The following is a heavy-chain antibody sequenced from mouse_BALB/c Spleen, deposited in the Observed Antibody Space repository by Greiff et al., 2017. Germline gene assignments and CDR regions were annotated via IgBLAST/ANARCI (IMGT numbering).Heavy chain of an antibody. Sequence: QVQLQQSGAELARPGASVKLSCKASGYTFTSYWMQWVKQRPGQGLEWIGAIYPGDGDTRYTQKFKGKATLTADKSSSTAYMQLSSLASEDSAVYYCARGGISYDYDGGFAYWGQGTLVTVSA. J-gene: IGHJ3*01. V-gene: IGHV1-87*01. CDR2: IYPGDGDT. CDR1: GYTFTSYW. CDR3: ARGGISYDYDGGFAY. D-gene: IGHD2-4*01.